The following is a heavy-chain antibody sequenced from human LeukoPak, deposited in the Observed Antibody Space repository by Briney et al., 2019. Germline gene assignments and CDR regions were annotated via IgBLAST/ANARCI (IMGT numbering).Heavy chain of an antibody. CDR2: ISGDGGIT. J-gene: IGHJ4*02. V-gene: IGHV3-43*02. D-gene: IGHD3-22*01. Sequence: PGGSLRLSCAASGFTFDDYAMHWVRQAPGKGLEWVSLISGDGGITYYADSVKGRFTISRDNSKNSLYLQINSLRTEDTALYYCGKDISSGRQGLWGSSEYWGQGNLVTVSS. CDR1: GFTFDDYA. CDR3: GKDISSGRQGLWGSSEY.